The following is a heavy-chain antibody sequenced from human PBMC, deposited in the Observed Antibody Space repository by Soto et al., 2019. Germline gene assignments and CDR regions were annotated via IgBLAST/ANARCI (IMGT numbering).Heavy chain of an antibody. CDR2: IGGTDGDSDGVP. Sequence: VQLLESGGDLVQPGGSLRLSCVASGFILNNYAMSWVRQAPGKGLEWVLTIGGTDGDSDGVPWYEDSVKGRFTISRDSSANSLFMYMDKLRAEGAGLYYCVKRGGNWGGFDFWGQGTTVVVSS. V-gene: IGHV3-23*01. J-gene: IGHJ3*01. CDR3: VKRGGNWGGFDF. D-gene: IGHD7-27*01. CDR1: GFILNNYA.